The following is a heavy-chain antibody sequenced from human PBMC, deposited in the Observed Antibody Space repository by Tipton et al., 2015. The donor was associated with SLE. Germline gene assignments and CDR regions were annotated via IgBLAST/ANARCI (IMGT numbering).Heavy chain of an antibody. D-gene: IGHD3-10*01. CDR2: IYYSGYT. CDR1: GGSIRRYY. CDR3: ARGRGWDAFDI. Sequence: TLSLTCTVSGGSIRRYYWSWIRQPPGKGLEWIGYIYYSGYTNYNPSLKSRVTISVDTSKNQFSLKLSSVTAADTAVYYCARGRGWDAFDIWGQGTMVTVSS. J-gene: IGHJ3*02. V-gene: IGHV4-59*01.